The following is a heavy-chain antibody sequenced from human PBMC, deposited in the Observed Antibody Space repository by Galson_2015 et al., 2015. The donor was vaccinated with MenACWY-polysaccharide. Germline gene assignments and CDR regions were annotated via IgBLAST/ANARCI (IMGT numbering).Heavy chain of an antibody. D-gene: IGHD3-3*01. CDR3: ARARSWSGFFAFDF. Sequence: SLRLSCAASGFPFSDSWMTWIRQAPGKGLEWVATIKQSGSEKYYVDSVEGRFTVSRDNAKNSLYLQMNSLRAEDTAVYYCARARSWSGFFAFDFRGQGTMVTVSS. CDR1: GFPFSDSW. V-gene: IGHV3-7*01. CDR2: IKQSGSEK. J-gene: IGHJ3*01.